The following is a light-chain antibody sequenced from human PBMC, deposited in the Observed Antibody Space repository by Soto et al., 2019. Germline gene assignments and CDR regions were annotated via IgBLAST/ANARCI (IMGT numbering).Light chain of an antibody. CDR3: QQYNSYSHT. Sequence: DIQMTQSPSTLSASVGDRVTITSRASQSISSCLAWYQQKPGKAPKLLIYDASSLESGAPSRFSGSGYGTEFALTIISLQPDDFATYYCQQYNSYSHTFGQGTKLEIK. CDR2: DAS. V-gene: IGKV1-5*01. CDR1: QSISSC. J-gene: IGKJ2*01.